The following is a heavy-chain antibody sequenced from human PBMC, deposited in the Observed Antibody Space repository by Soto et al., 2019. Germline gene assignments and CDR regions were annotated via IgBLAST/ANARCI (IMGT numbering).Heavy chain of an antibody. V-gene: IGHV4-30-4*01. CDR1: GGSISSGDYY. J-gene: IGHJ4*02. CDR2: IYYSGST. CDR3: AREGRSVATNHLDY. Sequence: SETLSLTCTVSGGSISSGDYYWSWIRQPPGKGLEWIGYIYYSGSTYYNPSLKSRVTISVDTSKNQFSLKLSSVTAADTAVYYCAREGRSVATNHLDYWGQGTLVTVSS. D-gene: IGHD5-12*01.